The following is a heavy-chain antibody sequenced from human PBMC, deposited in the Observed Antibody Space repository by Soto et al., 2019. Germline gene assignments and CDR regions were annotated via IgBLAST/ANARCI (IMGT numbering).Heavy chain of an antibody. CDR2: IYYSGST. V-gene: IGHV4-30-4*01. J-gene: IGHJ5*02. D-gene: IGHD3-22*01. CDR1: GGSISSGDYY. CDR3: ARGGGSYDSSGYYPNWFDP. Sequence: QVQLQESGPGLVKPSQTLSLTCTVSGGSISSGDYYWSWIRQPPGKGLEWIGYIYYSGSTYYNPSLKSRVTISVDTSKNQFSLKLSSVTAADTAVYYCARGGGSYDSSGYYPNWFDPWGQGTLVTVSS.